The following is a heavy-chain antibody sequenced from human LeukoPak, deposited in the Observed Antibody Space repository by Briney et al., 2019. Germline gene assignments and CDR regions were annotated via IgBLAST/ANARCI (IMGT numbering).Heavy chain of an antibody. CDR2: INHSGST. CDR3: ARVHLLWFGELYAFDI. CDR1: GGSFSGYY. Sequence: SETLSLTCAVYGGSFSGYYWSWIRQPPGKGLEWIGEINHSGSTNYNPSLKSRVTISVDTSKNQFSLKLSSVTAADTAVYYCARVHLLWFGELYAFDIWGQGTMVTVSS. D-gene: IGHD3-10*01. J-gene: IGHJ3*02. V-gene: IGHV4-34*01.